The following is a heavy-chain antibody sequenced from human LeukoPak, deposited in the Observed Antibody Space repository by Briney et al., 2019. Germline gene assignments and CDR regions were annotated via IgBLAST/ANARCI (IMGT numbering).Heavy chain of an antibody. CDR2: INHSGST. V-gene: IGHV4-34*01. CDR1: GGSFSGYY. Sequence: PSETLSLTCAVYGGSFSGYYWSWISQPPGKGLEWIGEINHSGSTNYNPSLKSRVTISVDTSKNQFSLKLSSVTAADTAVYYCARGAYYYDSSGYYPRYYYYYGMDVWGQGTTVTVSS. CDR3: ARGAYYYDSSGYYPRYYYYYGMDV. D-gene: IGHD3-22*01. J-gene: IGHJ6*02.